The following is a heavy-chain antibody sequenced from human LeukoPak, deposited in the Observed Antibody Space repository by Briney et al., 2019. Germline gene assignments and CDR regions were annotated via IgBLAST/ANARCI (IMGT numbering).Heavy chain of an antibody. CDR1: GGTFSSYA. V-gene: IGHV1-69*04. CDR2: IIPILGIA. J-gene: IGHJ4*02. Sequence: ASVKVSCKASGGTFSSYAISWVRQAPGQGLEWMGRIIPILGIANYAQKFQGRVTITADKSTSTAYMELSSLRSEDTAVYYCAEGPYDSSGYNFDYWGQGTLVTVSS. CDR3: AEGPYDSSGYNFDY. D-gene: IGHD3-22*01.